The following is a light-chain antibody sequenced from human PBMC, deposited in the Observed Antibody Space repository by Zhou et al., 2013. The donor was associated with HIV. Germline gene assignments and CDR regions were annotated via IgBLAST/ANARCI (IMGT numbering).Light chain of an antibody. CDR2: DTS. CDR3: QQRISWPIT. J-gene: IGKJ5*01. CDR1: QSVRNY. V-gene: IGKV3-11*01. Sequence: EVVLTQSPVTLSLSPGERATLSCRASQSVRNYLAWYQQKCGQAPRLLIYDTSNRATGIPARFSGSGSGTDFTLTISSLEPEDFAVYYCQQRISWPITFGQGTRLEIK.